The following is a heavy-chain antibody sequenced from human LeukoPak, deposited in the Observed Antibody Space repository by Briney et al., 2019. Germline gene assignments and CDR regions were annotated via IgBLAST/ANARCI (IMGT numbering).Heavy chain of an antibody. CDR3: ADSSSWYSFFQH. Sequence: ASVKVSCKASGYTFTGYYMHWVRQAPEQGLEWMGWINPNSGGTNYAQKFQGRVTMTRDTSISTAYMELSRLRSDDTAVYYCADSSSWYSFFQHWGQGTLVTVSS. CDR1: GYTFTGYY. V-gene: IGHV1-2*02. D-gene: IGHD6-13*01. J-gene: IGHJ1*01. CDR2: INPNSGGT.